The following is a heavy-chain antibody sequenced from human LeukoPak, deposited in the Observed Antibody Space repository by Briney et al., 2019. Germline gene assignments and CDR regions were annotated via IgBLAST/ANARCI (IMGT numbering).Heavy chain of an antibody. CDR2: ITPILGIA. Sequence: SVKVSCKASGGTFSSYAISWVRQAPGQGLEWMGRITPILGIANYAQKFQGRVTITADKSTSTAYMELSSLRSEDTAVYYCARDGVPTPARRNYYGSGSYSSADYWGQGTLVTVSS. V-gene: IGHV1-69*04. J-gene: IGHJ4*02. CDR3: ARDGVPTPARRNYYGSGSYSSADY. CDR1: GGTFSSYA. D-gene: IGHD3-10*01.